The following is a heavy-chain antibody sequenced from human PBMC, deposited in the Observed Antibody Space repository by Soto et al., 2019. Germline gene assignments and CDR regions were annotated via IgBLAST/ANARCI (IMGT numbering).Heavy chain of an antibody. CDR1: GYTFTSYA. CDR2: INAGNGNT. Sequence: QVQLVQSGAEEKKPGASVKVSCKASGYTFTSYAMNWVRQAPGQRLEWMGWINAGNGNTKYSQKFQGRVTITRDKSASTAYMELSSLRSEDTAVYYCARAPGGPGIAEYWGQGTLVTVSS. V-gene: IGHV1-3*05. CDR3: ARAPGGPGIAEY. D-gene: IGHD6-13*01. J-gene: IGHJ4*02.